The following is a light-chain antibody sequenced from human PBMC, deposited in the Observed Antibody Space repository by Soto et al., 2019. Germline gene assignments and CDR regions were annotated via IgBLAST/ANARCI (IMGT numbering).Light chain of an antibody. Sequence: EIVLTQSPGTLSLSPGERATLSCSASQSVSSSYLAWYQQKPGQAPRLLIYGASSRATGIPDRFSGSGSGTDFTLTISSLQSEDFAVYYCQQYNNWPLTFGQGTRLEIK. CDR3: QQYNNWPLT. CDR2: GAS. V-gene: IGKV3-20*01. J-gene: IGKJ5*01. CDR1: QSVSSSY.